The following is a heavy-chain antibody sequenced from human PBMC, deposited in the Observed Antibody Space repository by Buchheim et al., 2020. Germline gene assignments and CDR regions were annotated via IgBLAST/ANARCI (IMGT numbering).Heavy chain of an antibody. CDR2: MRGDGEER. J-gene: IGHJ6*02. Sequence: EVQLVESGGGLVQPGGSLRLSCAVSGFTFSSRWMSWVRQAPEKGLERVANMRGDGEERYYVESVKGRFTISRDNSKNSLYLQMNSLRAEDTAVYYCAIGRGLDVWGQGTT. V-gene: IGHV3-7*03. CDR1: GFTFSSRW. CDR3: AIGRGLDV.